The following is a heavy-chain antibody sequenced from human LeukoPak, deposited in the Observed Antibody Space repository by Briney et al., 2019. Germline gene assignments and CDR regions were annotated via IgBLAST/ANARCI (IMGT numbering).Heavy chain of an antibody. CDR3: TRDADPIELKDY. J-gene: IGHJ4*02. D-gene: IGHD3-10*01. Sequence: PGGSLRLSCADSGFTFSSYTMNWVRQAPEKGLEWVSSITGSSYDIYYADSVRGRFTISRDNAKNSLFLQMNSLRAEDTALYYCTRDADPIELKDYWGQGTLVTVSS. CDR2: ITGSSYDI. V-gene: IGHV3-21*06. CDR1: GFTFSSYT.